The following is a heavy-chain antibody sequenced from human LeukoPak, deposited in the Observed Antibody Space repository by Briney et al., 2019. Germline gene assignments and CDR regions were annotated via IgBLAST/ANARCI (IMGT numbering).Heavy chain of an antibody. CDR2: IYHSGST. J-gene: IGHJ4*02. CDR1: GGSISSGGLS. D-gene: IGHD6-13*01. Sequence: SQTLSLTCAVSGGSISSGGLSWSWIRQPPGKGLEWIGYIYHSGSTYYNPSLKSRVTISVDRSKNQFSLTLTSVTAADTAVYYCASGGYSSSWSPFDYWGQGTLVTVSS. CDR3: ASGGYSSSWSPFDY. V-gene: IGHV4-30-2*01.